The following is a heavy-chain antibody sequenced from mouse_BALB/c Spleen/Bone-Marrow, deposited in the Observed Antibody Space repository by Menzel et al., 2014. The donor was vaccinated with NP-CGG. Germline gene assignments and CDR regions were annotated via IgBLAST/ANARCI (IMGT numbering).Heavy chain of an antibody. V-gene: IGHV14-3*02. CDR1: GFNIKDTY. J-gene: IGHJ2*01. D-gene: IGHD3-1*01. CDR3: ARTPRATFYFDY. Sequence: DVQLQESGAELVKPGASVKLSCTASGFNIKDTYMHWVKQRPEQGLEWIGRIDPANGNTKYDPKFQDKVTITADTSSNTAYLQLFSLASEDIAVYYCARTPRATFYFDYWGQGTTLTVSS. CDR2: IDPANGNT.